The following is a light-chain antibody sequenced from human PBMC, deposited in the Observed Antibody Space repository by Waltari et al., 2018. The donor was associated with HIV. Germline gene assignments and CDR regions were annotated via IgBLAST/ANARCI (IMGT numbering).Light chain of an antibody. J-gene: IGLJ3*02. CDR1: SSDVGAYNL. CDR3: CSYVSEIVPCV. V-gene: IGLV2-23*02. Sequence: QTALTQPASVSGSPGQSITISCTGTSSDVGAYNLVPWYQQHPGKAPRLIIYDVSERPAGVSNLFTGAKSGNTASLTISGLQAEDEADYYGCSYVSEIVPCVFGGGTKLTVL. CDR2: DVS.